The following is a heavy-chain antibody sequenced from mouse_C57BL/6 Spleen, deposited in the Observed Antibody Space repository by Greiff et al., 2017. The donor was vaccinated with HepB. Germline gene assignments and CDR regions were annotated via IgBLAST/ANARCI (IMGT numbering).Heavy chain of an antibody. Sequence: VQLQQSGPELVKPGASVKISCKASGYAFSSSWMNWVKQRPGKGLEWIGRIYPGDGDTNYNGKFKGKATLTADKSSSTAYMQLSSLSSEDSAVYFCARSDYSNPLYYAMDYWGQGTSVTVSS. V-gene: IGHV1-82*01. J-gene: IGHJ4*01. CDR2: IYPGDGDT. CDR3: ARSDYSNPLYYAMDY. CDR1: GYAFSSSW. D-gene: IGHD2-5*01.